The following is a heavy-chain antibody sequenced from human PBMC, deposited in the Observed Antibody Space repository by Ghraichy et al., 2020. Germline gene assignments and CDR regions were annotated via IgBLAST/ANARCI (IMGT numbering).Heavy chain of an antibody. CDR2: IYWNDDK. D-gene: IGHD3-16*02. CDR1: GFSLSTSGVG. Sequence: SGPTLVKPTQTLTLTCTFSGFSLSTSGVGVGWIRQPPGKALEWLALIYWNDDKRYSPSLKSRLTITKDTSKNQVVLTMTNMDPVDTATYYCAHIRVWGSYRFSSYFDYWGQGTLVTVSS. V-gene: IGHV2-5*01. J-gene: IGHJ4*02. CDR3: AHIRVWGSYRFSSYFDY.